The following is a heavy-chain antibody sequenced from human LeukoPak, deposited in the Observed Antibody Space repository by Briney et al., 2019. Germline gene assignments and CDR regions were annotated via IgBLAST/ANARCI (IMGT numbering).Heavy chain of an antibody. J-gene: IGHJ3*02. CDR3: SRRNSLYDAFDI. CDR1: GGSIIASDW. CDR2: VFHTGSR. V-gene: IGHV4-4*02. Sequence: PSETLSLTCTVSGGSIIASDWRTWVRQAPGKGLEWVGEVFHTGSRNYSPSLKGRITISIDKYKSQFYPQLNSVTAADAAVYFCSRRNSLYDAFDIWGPGRLIAVSS.